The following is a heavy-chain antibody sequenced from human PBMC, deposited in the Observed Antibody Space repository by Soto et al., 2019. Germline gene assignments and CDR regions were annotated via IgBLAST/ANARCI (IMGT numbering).Heavy chain of an antibody. CDR2: TYYSGST. J-gene: IGHJ4*02. CDR3: ARDLDY. Sequence: PSETLSLTCTVSGGSISSYYWSWIRQPPGKGLEWIGYTYYSGSTNYNPSLKSRVTISVDTSKNQFSLKLSSVTAADTAVYYCARDLDYWGQGTLVTVSS. CDR1: GGSISSYY. V-gene: IGHV4-59*01.